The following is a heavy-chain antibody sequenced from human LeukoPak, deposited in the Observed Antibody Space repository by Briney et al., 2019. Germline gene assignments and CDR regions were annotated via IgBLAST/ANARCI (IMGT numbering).Heavy chain of an antibody. J-gene: IGHJ4*01. CDR2: IYYSGST. D-gene: IGHD2-2*02. V-gene: IGHV4-59*01. CDR1: GGSISSYY. Sequence: PSETLSLTCTVSGGSISSYYWSWIRQPPGKGLEWIGYIYYSGSTNYNPSLKSRVTISVDTSKNQFSLKLSSVTAADTAVYYCAKVDTVDPYPYNYGGHETLVTVSS. CDR3: AKVDTVDPYPYNY.